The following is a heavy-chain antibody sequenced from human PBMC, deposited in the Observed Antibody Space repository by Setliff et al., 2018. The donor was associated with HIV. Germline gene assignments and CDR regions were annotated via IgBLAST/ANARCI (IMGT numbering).Heavy chain of an antibody. Sequence: SETLSLTCTVSGGSITSTSYYWTWIRQPAGKGLEWIGYIYTSRGTNYNHSLRTRVIISVDTSNQFSLKLSSVTAADTAVYYCARSVPRYCSGYYEGGYGMDVWGQGTTVTVSS. J-gene: IGHJ6*02. D-gene: IGHD2-15*01. CDR1: GGSITSTSYY. V-gene: IGHV4-61*09. CDR3: ARSVPRYCSGYYEGGYGMDV. CDR2: IYTSRGT.